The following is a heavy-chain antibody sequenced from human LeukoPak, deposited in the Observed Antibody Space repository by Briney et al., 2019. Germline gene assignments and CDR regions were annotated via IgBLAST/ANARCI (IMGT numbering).Heavy chain of an antibody. D-gene: IGHD2-15*01. J-gene: IGHJ5*02. V-gene: IGHV3-33*06. CDR2: IWYDGSNK. CDR1: GFTFSSYG. CDR3: AKDGSGGGWKWFDP. Sequence: PGGSLRLSCAASGFTFSSYGFHWVRQAPGKGLEWVAVIWYDGSNKYHADSVKGRFTISRENSKNTLYLQMNSLRAEDTAVYYCAKDGSGGGWKWFDPWGQGTLVTVSS.